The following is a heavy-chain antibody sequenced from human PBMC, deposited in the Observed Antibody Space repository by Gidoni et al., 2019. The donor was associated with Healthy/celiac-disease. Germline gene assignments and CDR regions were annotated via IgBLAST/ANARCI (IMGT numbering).Heavy chain of an antibody. V-gene: IGHV4-61*02. CDR1: GGSISRGSYD. CDR3: AREGKYDFWSGYTDY. Sequence: QVQPQESGPGLVKPSQTLSLTCTVSGGSISRGSYDWSWIRQPAGKGLEWIGRIYTSGSTNYNPSLKSRVTISVDTSKNQFSLKLSSVTAADTAVYYCAREGKYDFWSGYTDYWGQGTLVTVSS. CDR2: IYTSGST. D-gene: IGHD3-3*01. J-gene: IGHJ4*02.